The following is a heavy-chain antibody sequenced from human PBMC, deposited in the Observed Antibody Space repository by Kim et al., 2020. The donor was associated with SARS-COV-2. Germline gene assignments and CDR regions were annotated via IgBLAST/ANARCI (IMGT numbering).Heavy chain of an antibody. CDR2: IYYSGST. V-gene: IGHV4-39*01. CDR1: GGSISSSSYY. CDR3: ARRGRGVAATIYFDY. D-gene: IGHD2-15*01. Sequence: SETLSLTCTVSGGSISSSSYYWGWIRQPPGKGLEWIGSIYYSGSTYYNPSLKSRVTISVDTSKNQFSLKLSSVTAADTAVYYCARRGRGVAATIYFDYWGQGTLVTVSS. J-gene: IGHJ4*02.